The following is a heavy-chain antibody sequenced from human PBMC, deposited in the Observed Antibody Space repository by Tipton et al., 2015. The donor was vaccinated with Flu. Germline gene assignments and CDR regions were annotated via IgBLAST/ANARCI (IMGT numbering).Heavy chain of an antibody. Sequence: LRLSCGVSGFSVNGQYMSWVRQAPGKGLQWISVIQSATYIYYADSVKGRFTISRDISKNRVYLQMNYLRPDDTGLYYCVRGVAGGFDVWGQGTMVVASS. D-gene: IGHD6-19*01. CDR2: IQSATYI. CDR3: VRGVAGGFDV. CDR1: GFSVNGQY. V-gene: IGHV3-53*05. J-gene: IGHJ3*01.